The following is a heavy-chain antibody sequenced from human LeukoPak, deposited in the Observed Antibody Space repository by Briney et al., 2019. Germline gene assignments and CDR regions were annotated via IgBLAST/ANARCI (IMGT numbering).Heavy chain of an antibody. CDR2: ISSSSSTI. CDR1: GFTFSSYS. V-gene: IGHV3-48*04. J-gene: IGHJ3*02. CDR3: ARAPNYDILTGLAAFDI. Sequence: PGGSLRLSCAASGFTFSSYSMNWVRQAPGKGLEWVSYISSSSSTIYYADSVKGRFTISRDNAKNSLYLQMNSLRAEDTAVYYCARAPNYDILTGLAAFDIWGQGTMVTVSS. D-gene: IGHD3-9*01.